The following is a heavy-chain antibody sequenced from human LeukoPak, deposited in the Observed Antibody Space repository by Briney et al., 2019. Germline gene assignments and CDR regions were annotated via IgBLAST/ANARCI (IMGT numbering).Heavy chain of an antibody. V-gene: IGHV1-2*02. J-gene: IGHJ6*02. CDR3: AREDPSGYYYYYGMDV. CDR2: INPNSGGT. D-gene: IGHD1-26*01. CDR1: GYTFTGYY. Sequence: GASVTVSCKASGYTFTGYYMHWVRQAPGQGLEWMGWINPNSGGTNYAQKFQGRVTMTRDTSISTAYMELSRLRSDDTAVYYCAREDPSGYYYYYGMDVWGQGTTVTVSS.